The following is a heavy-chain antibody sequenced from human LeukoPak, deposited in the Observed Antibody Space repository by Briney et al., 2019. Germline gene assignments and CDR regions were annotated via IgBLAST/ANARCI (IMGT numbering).Heavy chain of an antibody. CDR2: ISYDGSNK. Sequence: QTGGSLRLSCAASGFTFSSYAMHWVRQAPGKGLEWVAVISYDGSNKCYADSVKGRFTISRDNSKNTLYLQMNSLRAEDTAVYYCARYLYYYGSGSYSDYWGQGTLVTVSS. V-gene: IGHV3-30-3*01. CDR3: ARYLYYYGSGSYSDY. D-gene: IGHD3-10*01. CDR1: GFTFSSYA. J-gene: IGHJ4*02.